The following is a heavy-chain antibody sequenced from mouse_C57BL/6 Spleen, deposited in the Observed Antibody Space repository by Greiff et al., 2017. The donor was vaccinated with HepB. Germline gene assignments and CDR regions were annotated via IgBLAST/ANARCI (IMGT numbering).Heavy chain of an antibody. Sequence: EVQLKESGPELVKPGASVKMSCKASGYTFTDYNMHWVKQSHGKSLEWIGYINPNNGGTSYNQKFKGKATLTVNKSSSTAYMELRSLTSEDSAVYYCASTSYYGSSYVYFDVWGTGTTVTVSS. V-gene: IGHV1-22*01. D-gene: IGHD1-1*01. CDR2: INPNNGGT. CDR1: GYTFTDYN. CDR3: ASTSYYGSSYVYFDV. J-gene: IGHJ1*03.